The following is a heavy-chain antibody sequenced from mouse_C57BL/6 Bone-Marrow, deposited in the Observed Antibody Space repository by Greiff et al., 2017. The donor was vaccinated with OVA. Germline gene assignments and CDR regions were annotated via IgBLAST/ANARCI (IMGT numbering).Heavy chain of an antibody. J-gene: IGHJ1*03. CDR2: ISSGGSYT. CDR3: ARPHYYGSSGWYFDV. V-gene: IGHV5-6*01. CDR1: GFTFSSYG. D-gene: IGHD1-1*01. Sequence: EVKLMESGGDLVKPGGSLKLSCAASGFTFSSYGMPWVRQTPDKRLEWVATISSGGSYTYYPDSVKGRFTISRDNAKNTVYLQMSSLKSEDTAMYYCARPHYYGSSGWYFDVWGTGTTVTVSS.